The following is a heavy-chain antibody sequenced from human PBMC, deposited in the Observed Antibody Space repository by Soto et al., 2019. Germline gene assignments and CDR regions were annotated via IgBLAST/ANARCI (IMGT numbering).Heavy chain of an antibody. Sequence: GVSLKISCKGSGYSFTSYWTGWVRQMPGKGLEWMGIIYPGDSDTRYSPSFQGQVTISADKSISTAYLQWSSLKASDTAMYYCARYYHDSSGYVDAFDMWGQGTMVTVSS. D-gene: IGHD3-22*01. J-gene: IGHJ3*02. CDR3: ARYYHDSSGYVDAFDM. CDR2: IYPGDSDT. CDR1: GYSFTSYW. V-gene: IGHV5-51*01.